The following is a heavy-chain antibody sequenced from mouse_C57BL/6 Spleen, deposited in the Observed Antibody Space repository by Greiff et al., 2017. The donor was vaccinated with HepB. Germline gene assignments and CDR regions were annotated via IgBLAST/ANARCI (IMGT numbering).Heavy chain of an antibody. J-gene: IGHJ3*01. V-gene: IGHV14-1*01. CDR2: IDPEDGDT. CDR3: TTSGYPVSRCGAY. D-gene: IGHD1-1*01. CDR1: GFNIKDYY. Sequence: EVQLQQSGAELVRPGASVKLSCTASGFNIKDYYMYWVKQRPEQGLEWIGRIDPEDGDTEYAPKFQGKATMSADTTSNTAYLQLSNLTSEDTAVYYLTTSGYPVSRCGAYWGQGTLVTVSA.